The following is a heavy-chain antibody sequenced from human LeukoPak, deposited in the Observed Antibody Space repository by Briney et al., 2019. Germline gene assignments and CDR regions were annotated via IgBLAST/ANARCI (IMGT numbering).Heavy chain of an antibody. CDR1: GFTFSSYE. CDR3: ARAFGSGSYSF. D-gene: IGHD3-10*01. V-gene: IGHV3-48*03. Sequence: GGSLRLSCAASGFTFSSYEMNWVRQAPGKGLEWVSYISSSGSTKYYADSVKGRITISRDNAKKSMYLQMNSLRAENTAVYYCARAFGSGSYSFWGQGTLVSVSS. J-gene: IGHJ4*02. CDR2: ISSSGSTK.